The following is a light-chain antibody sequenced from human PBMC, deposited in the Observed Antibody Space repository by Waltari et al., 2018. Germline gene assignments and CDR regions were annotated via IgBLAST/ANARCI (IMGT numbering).Light chain of an antibody. V-gene: IGKV3-20*01. CDR3: QHYVRLPAT. CDR1: QRVSKD. CDR2: GAS. J-gene: IGKJ1*01. Sequence: EIVLTQSTGTLSLSPGEGATLSCRASQRVSKDLAGYQQKPGQAPRLLTYGASSRATGIPDRFSGSGSGTDFSLTISRLEPEDFAVYYCQHYVRLPATFGQGTKVEIK.